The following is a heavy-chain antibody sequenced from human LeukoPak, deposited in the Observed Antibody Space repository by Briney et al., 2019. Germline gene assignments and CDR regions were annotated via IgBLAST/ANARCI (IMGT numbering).Heavy chain of an antibody. D-gene: IGHD4-23*01. Sequence: SETLSLTCTVSGGSISSYYWSWIRQPPGKGLEWIGYIYYSGGTNYNPSLKSRVTISVDTSKNQFSLKLSSVTAADTDVYYCARVGGGKEAVDPWGQGTLVTVSS. V-gene: IGHV4-59*01. CDR3: ARVGGGKEAVDP. J-gene: IGHJ5*02. CDR1: GGSISSYY. CDR2: IYYSGGT.